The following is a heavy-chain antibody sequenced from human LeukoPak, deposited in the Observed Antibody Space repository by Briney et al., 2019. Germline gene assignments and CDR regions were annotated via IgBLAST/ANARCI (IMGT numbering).Heavy chain of an antibody. CDR2: INPSGGST. CDR1: GYTFSSYA. V-gene: IGHV1-46*01. J-gene: IGHJ4*02. CDR3: ATAFRKQLGLGY. Sequence: EASVKVSCKASGYTFSSYAMNWVRQAPGQGLEWMGIINPSGGSTSYAQKFQGRVTMTRDTSSSTVYMELSSLRSEDTAVYYCATAFRKQLGLGYWGQGTLVTVSS. D-gene: IGHD6-6*01.